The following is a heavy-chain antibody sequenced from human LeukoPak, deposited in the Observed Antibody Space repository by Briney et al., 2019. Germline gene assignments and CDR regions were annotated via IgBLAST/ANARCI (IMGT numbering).Heavy chain of an antibody. J-gene: IGHJ1*01. V-gene: IGHV3-15*01. CDR1: GFTFSKVW. CDR2: IKSKTDGGTI. Sequence: GGSLRLSCAASGFTFSKVWMSWVRQAPGKGLEWVGRIKSKTDGGTIDYAAPVKGRFTISRDDSKDTLFLQMNSLKTEDTAVYYCTTDLSELDDSGYYAKYFHHWGQGTLVSVPS. D-gene: IGHD3-22*01. CDR3: TTDLSELDDSGYYAKYFHH.